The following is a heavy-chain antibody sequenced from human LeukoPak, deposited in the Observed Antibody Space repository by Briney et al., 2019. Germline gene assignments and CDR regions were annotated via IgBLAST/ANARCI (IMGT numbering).Heavy chain of an antibody. CDR1: GFTFSSYA. CDR2: ISGSGGST. J-gene: IGHJ4*02. CDR3: ARGDAGIEAAGNVLNFLDY. Sequence: GGSLRLSCAASGFTFSSYAMSWVRQAPGKGLEWVSIISGSGGSTHYADSVKGRLAISRDNSRNTVYLQMNSLRAEDTAVYHCARGDAGIEAAGNVLNFLDYWGQGILVTVSS. V-gene: IGHV3-23*01. D-gene: IGHD6-13*01.